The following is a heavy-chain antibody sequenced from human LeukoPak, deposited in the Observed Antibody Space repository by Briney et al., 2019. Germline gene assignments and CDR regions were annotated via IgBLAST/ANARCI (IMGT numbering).Heavy chain of an antibody. CDR2: IGLNIYT. J-gene: IGHJ4*02. Sequence: GVPLTLSCSASGFTLSDFHMMWLPQAPGGGLVGVTTIGLNIYTIYADSVKGRCTISRDNAKNSLYLQMASLRAGDMAVYYCARMGIAAVGAYYFDYSGQGALVAVSS. CDR3: ARMGIAAVGAYYFDY. V-gene: IGHV3-11*06. CDR1: GFTLSDFH. D-gene: IGHD6-13*01.